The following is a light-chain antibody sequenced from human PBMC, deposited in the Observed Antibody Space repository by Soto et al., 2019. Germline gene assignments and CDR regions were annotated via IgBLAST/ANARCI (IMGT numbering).Light chain of an antibody. CDR3: ASWDDSLPACV. Sequence: QSVLTQAPSASGTPGQRVTISCSGSSSNIGSKTVNWYQQLPGMAPKLLIFNNHQRPSGVPDRFSGSKSGSSASLAISGLHSEDEADYYRASWDDSLPACVFGTGTNVTVL. CDR2: NNH. V-gene: IGLV1-44*01. J-gene: IGLJ1*01. CDR1: SSNIGSKT.